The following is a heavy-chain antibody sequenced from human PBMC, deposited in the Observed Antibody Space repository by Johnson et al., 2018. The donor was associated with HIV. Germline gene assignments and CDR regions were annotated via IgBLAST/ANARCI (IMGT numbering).Heavy chain of an antibody. CDR3: ARESRSGTGNVPGRHALDV. D-gene: IGHD1-1*01. Sequence: QVQLVESGGGVVQPGGSLRLSCAASGFIFSTFGMHWVRQAPGKGLEWVAFFRYDGSSKYYGDPVNGRFTISREASKNPLFVEMDSLRPEDTALYYCARESRSGTGNVPGRHALDVWGQGTMVTVSS. J-gene: IGHJ3*01. CDR1: GFIFSTFG. V-gene: IGHV3-30*02. CDR2: FRYDGSSK.